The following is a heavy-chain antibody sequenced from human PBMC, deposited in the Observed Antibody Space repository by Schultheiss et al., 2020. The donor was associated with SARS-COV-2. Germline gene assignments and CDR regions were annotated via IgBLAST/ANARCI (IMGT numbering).Heavy chain of an antibody. CDR2: IYYSGST. J-gene: IGHJ6*02. Sequence: SETLSLTCAVSGGSISSSNWWSWVRQPPGKGLEWIGYIYYSGSTNYNPSLKSRVTISVDTSKNQFSLKLSSVTAADTAVYYCARDPPQYGMDVWGQGTTVTVSS. CDR1: GGSISSSNW. V-gene: IGHV4-4*02. CDR3: ARDPPQYGMDV.